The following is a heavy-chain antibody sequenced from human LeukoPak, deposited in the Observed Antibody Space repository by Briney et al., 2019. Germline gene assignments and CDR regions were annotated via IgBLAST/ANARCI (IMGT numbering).Heavy chain of an antibody. Sequence: GGSLRLSCAASGFTFSSYSINWVRQAPGKGLEWVSSISSSSSYIYYADSVKGRFTISRDNAKNSLYLQMNSLRAEDTAVYYCARYCSGGSCYRTEIDYWGQGTLDTVSS. CDR1: GFTFSSYS. CDR3: ARYCSGGSCYRTEIDY. J-gene: IGHJ4*02. CDR2: ISSSSSYI. V-gene: IGHV3-21*01. D-gene: IGHD2-15*01.